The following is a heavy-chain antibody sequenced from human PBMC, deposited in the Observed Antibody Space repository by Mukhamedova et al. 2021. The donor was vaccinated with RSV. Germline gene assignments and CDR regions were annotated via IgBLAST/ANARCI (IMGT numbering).Heavy chain of an antibody. J-gene: IGHJ4*02. V-gene: IGHV3-15*01. D-gene: IGHD2-2*01. Sequence: GRFTISRDDSKNTLYLQMNGLKTEDTAVYYCTASKKYCSSPSCYGGSFDYWGQGTLVTVSS. CDR3: TASKKYCSSPSCYGGSFDY.